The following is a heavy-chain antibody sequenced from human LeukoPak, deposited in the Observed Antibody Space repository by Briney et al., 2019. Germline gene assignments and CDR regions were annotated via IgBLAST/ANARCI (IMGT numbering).Heavy chain of an antibody. Sequence: PGGSLRLSCAASGFTFSNYAMHWVRQAPGKGLEWVANIKQDGSEKYYVDSVKGRFTISRDNAKNSLYLQMNSLRAEDTAVYYCARDSSVTSMDVWGKGTTVTVSS. CDR1: GFTFSNYA. V-gene: IGHV3-7*01. J-gene: IGHJ6*03. D-gene: IGHD4-23*01. CDR2: IKQDGSEK. CDR3: ARDSSVTSMDV.